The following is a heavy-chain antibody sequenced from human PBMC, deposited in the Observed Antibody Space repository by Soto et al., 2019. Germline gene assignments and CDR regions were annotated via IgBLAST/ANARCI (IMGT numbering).Heavy chain of an antibody. D-gene: IGHD3-10*01. V-gene: IGHV1-46*01. CDR3: ARDSGLNCFDP. CDR2: VNPNGGAT. Sequence: GASVKVSCKASGYTFTSQYMHWVRQAPGQGLEWMGMVNPNGGATTYAEKFQGRVTMTRDTSTSTAYMDVSSLRPEDTAVYYCARDSGLNCFDPWGQGTQVTVSS. CDR1: GYTFTSQY. J-gene: IGHJ5*02.